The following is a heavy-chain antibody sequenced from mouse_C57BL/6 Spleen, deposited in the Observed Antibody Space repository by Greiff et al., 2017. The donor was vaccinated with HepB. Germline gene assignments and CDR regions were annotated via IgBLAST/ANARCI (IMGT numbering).Heavy chain of an antibody. J-gene: IGHJ3*01. CDR2: NYPGDGDT. V-gene: IGHV1-82*01. D-gene: IGHD2-3*01. Sequence: VQLQQSGPELVKPGASVKISCKASGYAVSSSWMNWVKQRPGKGLEWIGRNYPGDGDTNYNGKFKGKATLTADKSSSTAYMQLSSLTSEDSAVYFCARDYDGYYWGQGTLVTVSA. CDR3: ARDYDGYY. CDR1: GYAVSSSW.